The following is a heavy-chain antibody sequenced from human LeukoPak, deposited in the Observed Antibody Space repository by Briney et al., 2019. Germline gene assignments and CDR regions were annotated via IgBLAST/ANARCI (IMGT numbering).Heavy chain of an antibody. CDR2: INQSGST. V-gene: IGHV4-34*01. Sequence: PSETLSLTCTVSGGSLSPYYWSWLRQPPGGGLEWLGEINQSGSTNYNPSLKSRVTISVEKFKNQFSLKLSSVTAADTAVYYCATLGGLYYESHGYPDFDHWGQGTLVTVSS. J-gene: IGHJ4*02. D-gene: IGHD3-22*01. CDR3: ATLGGLYYESHGYPDFDH. CDR1: GGSLSPYY.